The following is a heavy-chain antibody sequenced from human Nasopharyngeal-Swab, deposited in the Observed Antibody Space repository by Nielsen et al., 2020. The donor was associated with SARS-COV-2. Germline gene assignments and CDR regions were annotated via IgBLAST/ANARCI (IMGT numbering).Heavy chain of an antibody. Sequence: SVKVSCKASGYTFPSYDINWVRQATAQGLEWMGWMNPNSGNTGYAQKFQGRVTMTRNTSISTAYMELSSLRSEDTAVYYCARRGSGYKAFPFDYWGQGTLVTVSS. CDR1: GYTFPSYD. V-gene: IGHV1-8*01. J-gene: IGHJ4*02. D-gene: IGHD3-22*01. CDR2: MNPNSGNT. CDR3: ARRGSGYKAFPFDY.